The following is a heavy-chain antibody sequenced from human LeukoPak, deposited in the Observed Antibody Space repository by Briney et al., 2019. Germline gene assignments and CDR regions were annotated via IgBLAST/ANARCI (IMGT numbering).Heavy chain of an antibody. CDR3: ARLSKGRYFDYIFDY. D-gene: IGHD3-9*01. V-gene: IGHV4-39*01. J-gene: IGHJ4*02. Sequence: SETLPLTCTVSGGSVSSTSYYWGWIRQPPGKGLEWIGNVYYSGSTYYNPSLKSRVTMSVDTSKSQFSLKMSSATVADMAVYYCARLSKGRYFDYIFDYWGQGSLVSVSS. CDR1: GGSVSSTSYY. CDR2: VYYSGST.